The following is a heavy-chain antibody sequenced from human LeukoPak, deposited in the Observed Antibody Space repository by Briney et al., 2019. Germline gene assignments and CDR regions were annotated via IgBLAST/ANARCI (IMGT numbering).Heavy chain of an antibody. V-gene: IGHV4-59*01. CDR2: IYYSGST. CDR1: GGSISSYY. J-gene: IGHJ4*02. Sequence: PSETLSLTCTVSGGSISSYYWSWIRQPPGKGLEWIGYIYYSGSTNYNPSLKSRVTISVDMSKNQFSLKLSSVTAADTAVYYCAREAAAAEGYFDYWGQGTLVTVSS. D-gene: IGHD6-13*01. CDR3: AREAAAAEGYFDY.